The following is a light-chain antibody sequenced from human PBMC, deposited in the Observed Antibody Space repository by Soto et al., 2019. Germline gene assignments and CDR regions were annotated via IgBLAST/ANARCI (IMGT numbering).Light chain of an antibody. J-gene: IGKJ1*01. CDR1: QSVAGSN. CDR3: QQYGASPWT. Sequence: EIVVTQSPGTLSLSPGERATLSCRASQSVAGSNLAWYQQKPGQAPRLLIYGASSRASGIPDRFSGSGSGTDFTLTISRLEPEDFAVYYCQQYGASPWTFGQGTKVDIK. CDR2: GAS. V-gene: IGKV3-20*01.